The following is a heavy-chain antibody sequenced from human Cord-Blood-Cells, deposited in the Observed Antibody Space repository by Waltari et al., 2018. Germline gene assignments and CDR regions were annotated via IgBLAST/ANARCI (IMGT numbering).Heavy chain of an antibody. D-gene: IGHD2-15*01. CDR2: INPNSGGT. V-gene: IGHV1-2*02. Sequence: QVQLVQSGAEVKKPGASVKVSCKASGYTFTGYYMPWVRQAPGQGLEWMGWINPNSGGTNYARKFQGRVTMTRDTSISTAYMELSRLRSDDTAVYYCARDQKDPYPAFDIWGQGTMVTVSS. CDR3: ARDQKDPYPAFDI. CDR1: GYTFTGYY. J-gene: IGHJ3*02.